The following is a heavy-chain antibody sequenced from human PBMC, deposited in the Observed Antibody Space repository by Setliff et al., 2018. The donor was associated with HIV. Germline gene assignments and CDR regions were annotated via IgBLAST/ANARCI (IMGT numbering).Heavy chain of an antibody. J-gene: IGHJ6*02. D-gene: IGHD6-19*01. Sequence: PSETLSLTCTVSGYSIISGYYWGWIRQPPGKGLEWIGYMYYSGNTNYNPSLKSRVTISVDTSKNQFSLKLSSVTAADTAVYYCARRRSSGWYHYYGMDVWGQGTTVTVSS. CDR3: ARRRSSGWYHYYGMDV. CDR2: MYYSGNT. CDR1: GYSIISGYY. V-gene: IGHV4-38-2*02.